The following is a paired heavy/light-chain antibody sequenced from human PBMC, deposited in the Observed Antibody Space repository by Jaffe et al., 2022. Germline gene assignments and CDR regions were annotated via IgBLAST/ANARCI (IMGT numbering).Heavy chain of an antibody. CDR1: GFPFSNYW. J-gene: IGHJ4*02. V-gene: IGHV3-7*01. CDR3: AREGSGSYYPDY. CDR2: IKQDGSEK. Sequence: EVQLVESGGGLVQAGGSLRLSCAASGFPFSNYWMTWVRQGPGKGLEWLANIKQDGSEKFYVDSVKGRFTISRDNPRNSLYLQINSLRGEDTAVYYCAREGSGSYYPDYWGQGTLVTVSS. D-gene: IGHD3-10*01.
Light chain of an antibody. Sequence: QSVLTQPPSVSAAPGQKVTISCSGSSSNIGNNYVSWYQHLPGTAPKLLIYDNNKRPSGIPDRFSGSKSGTSATLGITGLQTGDEADYYCGTWDSSLSAGVFGSGTKVTVL. V-gene: IGLV1-51*01. CDR1: SSNIGNNY. CDR3: GTWDSSLSAGV. CDR2: DNN. J-gene: IGLJ1*01.